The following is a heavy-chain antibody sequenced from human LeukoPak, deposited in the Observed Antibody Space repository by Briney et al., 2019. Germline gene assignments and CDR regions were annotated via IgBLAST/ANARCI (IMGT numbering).Heavy chain of an antibody. J-gene: IGHJ4*02. CDR2: INHSGST. Sequence: SETLSLTCAVYGGSFSGYYWSWIRQPPGKGLEWIGEINHSGSTNYNPSLKSRVTISVDTSKNQFSLKLSSVTPEDTAVYYCASQSRLDFDYWGQGTLVTVSS. V-gene: IGHV4-34*01. CDR3: ASQSRLDFDY. CDR1: GGSFSGYY.